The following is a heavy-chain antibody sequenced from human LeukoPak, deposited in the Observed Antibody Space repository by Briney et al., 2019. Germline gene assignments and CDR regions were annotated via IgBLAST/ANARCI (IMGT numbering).Heavy chain of an antibody. V-gene: IGHV4-61*02. D-gene: IGHD3-22*01. CDR2: IYTSGST. CDR1: GGSISSGSYY. Sequence: PSQTLSLTCTVSGGSISSGSYYWSWIRQPAGKGLEWIGRIYTSGSTHYNPSLKSRVTISVDKSKNQFSLKLSSVTAADTAVYYCARDGRYYDSSGYIRGFDYWGQGTLVTVSS. J-gene: IGHJ4*02. CDR3: ARDGRYYDSSGYIRGFDY.